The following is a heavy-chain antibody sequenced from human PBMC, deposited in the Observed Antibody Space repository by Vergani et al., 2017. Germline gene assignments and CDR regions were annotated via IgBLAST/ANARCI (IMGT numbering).Heavy chain of an antibody. J-gene: IGHJ6*03. V-gene: IGHV4-38-2*02. CDR1: GYSIGSGFY. Sequence: QVRLEESGPGLVKPSETLSLTCSVSGYSIGSGFYWAWIRQSPGEGLQWLTSIHNRGKTYHNPSLKSRVSVSLDTSKNRFSLNLTSVTATDTAVYYCARAAYDYWTTHYYMDVWGSGTTVTVYS. CDR3: ARAAYDYWTTHYYMDV. D-gene: IGHD5-12*01. CDR2: IHNRGKT.